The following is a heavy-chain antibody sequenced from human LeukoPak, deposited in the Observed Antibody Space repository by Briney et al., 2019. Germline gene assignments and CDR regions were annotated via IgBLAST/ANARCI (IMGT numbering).Heavy chain of an antibody. D-gene: IGHD2-8*02. Sequence: GGSLRLSCAASGFSFRDAYMSWVRQTPGKGLEWVGRIESKSDGGTTDYAAPVKGRCIISRDDSESTLYLELNSLKIKDTGIYYCLVQYFFDYWGQGTLVTVSS. V-gene: IGHV3-15*04. J-gene: IGHJ4*02. CDR2: IESKSDGGTT. CDR1: GFSFRDAY. CDR3: LVQYFFDY.